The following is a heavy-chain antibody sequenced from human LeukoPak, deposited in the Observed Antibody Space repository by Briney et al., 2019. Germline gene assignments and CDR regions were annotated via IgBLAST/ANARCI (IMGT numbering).Heavy chain of an antibody. CDR1: GYSISSGYY. D-gene: IGHD1-26*01. CDR3: ARGLLVGATGGVWFDP. Sequence: SETLSLTCTVSGYSISSGYYWGWIRQPPGKELEWIGSIYHSGSTYYNPSLKSRVTISVDTSKNQFSLKLSSVTAADTAVYYCARGLLVGATGGVWFDPWGQGTLVTVSS. V-gene: IGHV4-38-2*02. J-gene: IGHJ5*02. CDR2: IYHSGST.